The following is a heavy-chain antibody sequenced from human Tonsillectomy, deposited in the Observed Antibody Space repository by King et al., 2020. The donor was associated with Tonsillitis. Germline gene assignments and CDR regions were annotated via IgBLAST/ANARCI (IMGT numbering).Heavy chain of an antibody. Sequence: ITLKESGPVLVKPTETLTLTCSVSGFSLSNPRMGVSWIRQPPGKALEWLAHIFSNDEKSYSTSLKSRLTISKDTSKSQVVLTMTNMDPVDTATYYCARMNYSGYDHPLYYWGQGTLVTVSS. D-gene: IGHD5-12*01. CDR2: IFSNDEK. CDR3: ARMNYSGYDHPLYY. CDR1: GFSLSNPRMG. V-gene: IGHV2-26*01. J-gene: IGHJ4*02.